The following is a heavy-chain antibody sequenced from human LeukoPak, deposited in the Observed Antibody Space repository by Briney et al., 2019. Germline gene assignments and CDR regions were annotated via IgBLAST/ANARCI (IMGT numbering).Heavy chain of an antibody. J-gene: IGHJ4*02. V-gene: IGHV3-23*01. Sequence: GGSLRLSCEASGFSFTNFAMAWVRQAPGRGLEWVAGISGIGDNTFYTDSVKGRFTISRDNAKNSLYLQMNSLRAEDTAVYYCASSGWQGSFDYWGQGTLVTVSS. D-gene: IGHD6-19*01. CDR3: ASSGWQGSFDY. CDR2: ISGIGDNT. CDR1: GFSFTNFA.